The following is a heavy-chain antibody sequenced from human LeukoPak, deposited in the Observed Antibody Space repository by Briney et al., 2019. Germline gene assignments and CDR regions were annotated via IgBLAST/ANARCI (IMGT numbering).Heavy chain of an antibody. Sequence: SVKVSCKASGGTFSSYTISWVRQAPGQGLEWMGRIIPILGIANYAQKFQGRVTITADKSTSTAYMELSSLRSEDTAVYYCAQDDILTGYPGGWFDPWGQGTLVTVSS. J-gene: IGHJ5*02. CDR3: AQDDILTGYPGGWFDP. CDR1: GGTFSSYT. D-gene: IGHD3-9*01. CDR2: IIPILGIA. V-gene: IGHV1-69*02.